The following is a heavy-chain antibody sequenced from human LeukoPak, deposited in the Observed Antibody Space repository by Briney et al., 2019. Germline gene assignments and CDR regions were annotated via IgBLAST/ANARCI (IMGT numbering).Heavy chain of an antibody. V-gene: IGHV4-31*03. CDR1: GGPISSGGHY. CDR3: ARGYCSTGSCYVGGFDS. CDR2: IYYSGST. Sequence: SETLSLTCTVSGGPISSGGHYWSWIRQQPGKGLEWIGYIYYSGSTFYNPSLQSRVTISVDTSKNQFSLKLSFVTAADTAVYYCARGYCSTGSCYVGGFDSWGQGTLVTVSS. J-gene: IGHJ4*02. D-gene: IGHD2-15*01.